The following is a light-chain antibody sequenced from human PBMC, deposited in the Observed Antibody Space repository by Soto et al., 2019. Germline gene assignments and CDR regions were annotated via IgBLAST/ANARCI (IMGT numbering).Light chain of an antibody. CDR2: DAS. CDR3: QHYANSVWT. J-gene: IGKJ1*01. Sequence: EFVLTQSPGTLSLSPGERATLSCRASPSVSSTNLVWYQQKRGQAPRLLIYDASSRGTGIPDRFRGSGSGTDFTLTISRLEPEDFAVDFCQHYANSVWTFGQGTKVEIK. CDR1: PSVSSTN. V-gene: IGKV3-20*01.